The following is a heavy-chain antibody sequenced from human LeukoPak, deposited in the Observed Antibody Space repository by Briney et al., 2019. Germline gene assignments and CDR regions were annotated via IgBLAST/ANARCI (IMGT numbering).Heavy chain of an antibody. V-gene: IGHV5-51*01. Sequence: GESLKISCKGSGYSFTNYWIGWVRQMPGKGLEWMGIIYPGDSDTRYSPSFQGQITISADSSISTAYPQRSSLKASDTAMYYCARLLPYSSSWRPFDYWGQGTLVTVSS. CDR3: ARLLPYSSSWRPFDY. CDR1: GYSFTNYW. D-gene: IGHD6-13*01. CDR2: IYPGDSDT. J-gene: IGHJ4*02.